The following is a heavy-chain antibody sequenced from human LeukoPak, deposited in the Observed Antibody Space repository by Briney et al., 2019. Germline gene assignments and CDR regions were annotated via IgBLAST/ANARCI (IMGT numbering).Heavy chain of an antibody. V-gene: IGHV3-48*03. CDR1: GFTFSSYE. J-gene: IGHJ4*02. CDR2: INSSESTI. D-gene: IGHD6-19*01. CDR3: ARILDSAWGELGY. Sequence: SGGSLRLSCAASGFTFSSYEMNWVRQGPGKGLEWVSYINSSESTIYYADSVKGRFTISRDNAKNSLYLQMNSLRAVDTAVYYCARILDSAWGELGYWGQGTLVTVSS.